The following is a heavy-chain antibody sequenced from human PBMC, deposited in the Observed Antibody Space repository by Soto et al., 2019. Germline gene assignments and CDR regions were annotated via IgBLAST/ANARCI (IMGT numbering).Heavy chain of an antibody. J-gene: IGHJ4*02. V-gene: IGHV1-18*04. D-gene: IGHD6-19*01. CDR1: GYTFTNHG. CDR3: ARLTGYSSGWFDF. Sequence: QVQLVQSGAEAKKPGASVKVSCKASGYTFTNHGITWVRQAPGQGLEWMGWISTFNGNTNYAQKFQGRVTMTTDTSTNTAYMELRSLGSDDTAVYYCARLTGYSSGWFDFWGQGTLVTVSS. CDR2: ISTFNGNT.